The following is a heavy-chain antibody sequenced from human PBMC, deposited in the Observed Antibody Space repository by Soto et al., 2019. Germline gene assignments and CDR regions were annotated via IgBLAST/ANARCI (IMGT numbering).Heavy chain of an antibody. J-gene: IGHJ6*02. CDR1: GGTFSSYA. CDR3: ARGGSSSPYYYYYGMDV. D-gene: IGHD6-6*01. CDR2: IIPIFGTA. Sequence: QVQLVQSGAEVKKPGSSVKVSCKASGGTFSSYAISWVRQAPGQGLEWMGGIIPIFGTANYAQKFQGRVTISADESTSTAYMELSSLRSEDTAVYYCARGGSSSPYYYYYGMDVWGQGTTVTVSS. V-gene: IGHV1-69*01.